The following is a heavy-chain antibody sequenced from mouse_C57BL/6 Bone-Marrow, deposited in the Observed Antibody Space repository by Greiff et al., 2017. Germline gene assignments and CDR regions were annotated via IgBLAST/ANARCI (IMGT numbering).Heavy chain of an antibody. CDR2: IDPENGDT. J-gene: IGHJ4*01. Sequence: EVQLQQSGAELVRPGASVKLSCTASGFNIKDDYMHWVKQRPEQGLEWIGWIDPENGDTEYASKFQGKATITADTSSSTAYLQLSSLTSEDTAVYYCTTDYYGSSNRGYYAMDDWGQGTSVTVSS. CDR1: GFNIKDDY. D-gene: IGHD1-1*01. CDR3: TTDYYGSSNRGYYAMDD. V-gene: IGHV14-4*01.